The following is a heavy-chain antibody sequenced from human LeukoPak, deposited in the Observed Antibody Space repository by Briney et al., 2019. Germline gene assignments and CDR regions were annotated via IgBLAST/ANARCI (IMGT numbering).Heavy chain of an antibody. Sequence: SETLSVTCTASGGSISSYYWSWIRQPAGKGLEWIGRIYTSGNTNYNPSLKSRVTMSVDTSKNHFSLKLSSVTAADTAVYYCAREGVSSGRGSDYWGQGTLVTVSS. CDR2: IYTSGNT. V-gene: IGHV4-4*07. CDR1: GGSISSYY. CDR3: AREGVSSGRGSDY. D-gene: IGHD6-19*01. J-gene: IGHJ4*02.